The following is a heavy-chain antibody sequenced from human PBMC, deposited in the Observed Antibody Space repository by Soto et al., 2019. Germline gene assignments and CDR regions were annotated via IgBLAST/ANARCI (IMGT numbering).Heavy chain of an antibody. D-gene: IGHD2-21*01. CDR3: ARDSRPYCGGECYPDH. J-gene: IGHJ4*02. CDR1: GYSINSDDY. Sequence: SETLSLTCTVSGYSINSDDYWGWIRQPPGKGLEWIASIYHSMSTFYNPSLRSRVTISIDTSKNQFSLKLSSVTAADTAVYYCARDSRPYCGGECYPDHWGQGTLVTVSS. V-gene: IGHV4-38-2*02. CDR2: IYHSMST.